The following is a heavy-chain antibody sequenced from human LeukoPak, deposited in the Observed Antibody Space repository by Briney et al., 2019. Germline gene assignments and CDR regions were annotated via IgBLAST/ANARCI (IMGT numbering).Heavy chain of an antibody. CDR2: ISSRSSTI. Sequence: PGGSLRLSCAASGFTFSSYSMNWVRQAPGKGLEWVSYISSRSSTIYYADSVKGRFTISRDNAKNSLYLQMNSLRAEDTAVYYCARDGAQWEPQLYYYHGMDVWGQGTTVTVSS. D-gene: IGHD1-26*01. CDR3: ARDGAQWEPQLYYYHGMDV. CDR1: GFTFSSYS. V-gene: IGHV3-48*04. J-gene: IGHJ6*02.